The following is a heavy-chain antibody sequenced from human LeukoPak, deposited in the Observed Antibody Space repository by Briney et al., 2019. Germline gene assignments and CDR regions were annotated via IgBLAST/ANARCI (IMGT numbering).Heavy chain of an antibody. CDR3: ARDAALYYYDRLGDAFDI. D-gene: IGHD3-22*01. J-gene: IGHJ3*02. V-gene: IGHV1-18*03. CDR2: INAGNGN. Sequence: ASVKVSCKASGYTFTSYGISWLRQAPGQGLEWMGWINAGNGNRVTITRDTSASTAYMELSSLRSEDMAVYYCARDAALYYYDRLGDAFDIWGQGTMVTVSS. CDR1: GYTFTSYG.